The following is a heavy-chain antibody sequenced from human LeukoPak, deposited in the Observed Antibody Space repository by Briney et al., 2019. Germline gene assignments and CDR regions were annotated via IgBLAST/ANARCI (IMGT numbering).Heavy chain of an antibody. CDR2: ISWNSGSI. D-gene: IGHD6-13*01. J-gene: IGHJ3*02. Sequence: GGSLRLSCAASGFTFSSYAMSWVRQAPGKGLEWVSGISWNSGSIGYADSVKGRFTISRDNAKNSLYLQMNSLRAEDTALYYCAKDDGSIAAAGTVLEHAFDIWGQGTMVTVSS. CDR1: GFTFSSYA. V-gene: IGHV3-9*01. CDR3: AKDDGSIAAAGTVLEHAFDI.